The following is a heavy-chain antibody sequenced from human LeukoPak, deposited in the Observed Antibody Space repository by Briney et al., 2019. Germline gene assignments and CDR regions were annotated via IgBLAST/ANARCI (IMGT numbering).Heavy chain of an antibody. J-gene: IGHJ3*02. CDR1: GGSISSYL. CDR2: IYNSGST. V-gene: IGHV4-59*01. D-gene: IGHD2-15*01. Sequence: SETLSLTCSVSGGSISSYLWNWIRQPPGKGLEWIGNIYNSGSTYYNPSLKSRVTISVDPSKNQFSLKLNSVTAADTAVYYCAREDYCSGGSCYRVRAFSIWGQGTMVTVSS. CDR3: AREDYCSGGSCYRVRAFSI.